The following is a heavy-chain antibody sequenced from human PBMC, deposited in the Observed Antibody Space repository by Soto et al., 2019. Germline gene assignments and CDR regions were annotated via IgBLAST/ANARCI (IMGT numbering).Heavy chain of an antibody. V-gene: IGHV4-30-2*01. CDR2: IYHSGST. Sequence: SETLSLTCAVSGGSISSGGYSWSWIRQPPGKGLEWIGYIYHSGSTYYNPSLKSRVTISVDRSKNQFSLKPSSVTAADTAVYYCARETRYNWMGEYDYWGQGTLVTVSS. CDR3: ARETRYNWMGEYDY. CDR1: GGSISSGGYS. D-gene: IGHD1-20*01. J-gene: IGHJ4*02.